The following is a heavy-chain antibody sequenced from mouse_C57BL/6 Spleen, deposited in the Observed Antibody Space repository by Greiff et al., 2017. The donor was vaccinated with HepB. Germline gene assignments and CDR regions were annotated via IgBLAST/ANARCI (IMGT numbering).Heavy chain of an antibody. D-gene: IGHD3-2*02. CDR3: AREDSSGPLAMDY. CDR1: GYTFTSYW. Sequence: QVQLQQPGAELVRPGTSVKLSCKASGYTFTSYWMHWVKQRPGQGLEWIGVIDPSDSYTNYNQKFKGKATLTVDTSSSTAYMQLSSLTSEDSAVYYCAREDSSGPLAMDYWGQGTSVTVSS. J-gene: IGHJ4*01. CDR2: IDPSDSYT. V-gene: IGHV1-59*01.